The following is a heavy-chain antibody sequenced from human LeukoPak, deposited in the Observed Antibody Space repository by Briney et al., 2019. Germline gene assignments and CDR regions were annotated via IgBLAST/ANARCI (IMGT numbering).Heavy chain of an antibody. CDR1: GASISSSGHF. Sequence: SETLSLTCSVSGASISSSGHFWGWIRQPPGKGLEWIGSIYYSGTTHYNPSLKSRVTISVDPTKNQFSLKLTSVTAAETPVFYCVRDNTDFRGVFRTSQKFDVFDIWGQGTVVTVSS. D-gene: IGHD3-10*01. V-gene: IGHV4-39*02. J-gene: IGHJ3*02. CDR3: VRDNTDFRGVFRTSQKFDVFDI. CDR2: IYYSGTT.